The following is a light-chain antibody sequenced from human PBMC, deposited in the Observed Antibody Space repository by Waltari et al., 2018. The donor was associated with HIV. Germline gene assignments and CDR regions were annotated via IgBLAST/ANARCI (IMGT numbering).Light chain of an antibody. Sequence: QSVLTQPPSASGTPGQRVTITCSGISSNIVSNYVYCYQQLPGTAPKLLIYRNNQRPSGVPDRFSGSKSDTSASLAISGLRSEDEADYFCATWDDSLSGPVFGGGTKLTVL. J-gene: IGLJ3*02. V-gene: IGLV1-47*01. CDR2: RNN. CDR3: ATWDDSLSGPV. CDR1: SSNIVSNY.